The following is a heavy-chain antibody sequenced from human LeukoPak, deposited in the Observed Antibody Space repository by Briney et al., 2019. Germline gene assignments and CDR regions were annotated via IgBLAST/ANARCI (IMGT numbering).Heavy chain of an antibody. J-gene: IGHJ4*02. D-gene: IGHD2-2*01. Sequence: PSETLSLTCTVSGGSISSGSYYWSWIRQPAGKGREWIGRIYTSGSTNYNPSLKSRVTISVDTSKNQFSLKLSSVTAADTAVYYCASDIPYCSSTSCLPNWGQGTLVTVSS. V-gene: IGHV4-61*02. CDR2: IYTSGST. CDR3: ASDIPYCSSTSCLPN. CDR1: GGSISSGSYY.